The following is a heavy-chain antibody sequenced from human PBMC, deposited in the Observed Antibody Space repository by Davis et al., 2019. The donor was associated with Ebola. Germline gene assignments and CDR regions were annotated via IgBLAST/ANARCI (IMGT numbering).Heavy chain of an antibody. CDR2: TYYNSKWYY. CDR3: ARGWLRTGVDV. CDR1: GDSVSGNIPA. V-gene: IGHV6-1*01. J-gene: IGHJ6*04. Sequence: PSETLSLTCAISGDSVSGNIPAWNWIRQSPSRGLEWLGRTYYNSKWYYDYAVSVKSRITIYQDTSKNQFSLQLNFVTPEDTAVYFCARGWLRTGVDVWGKGTTVIVSS. D-gene: IGHD5-12*01.